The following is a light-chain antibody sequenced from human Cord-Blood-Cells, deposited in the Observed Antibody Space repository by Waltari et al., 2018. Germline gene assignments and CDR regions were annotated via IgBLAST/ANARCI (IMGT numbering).Light chain of an antibody. CDR3: QQSYSTPFT. Sequence: DIQMTQSPSSLSASVGDRVTITCRASQSISSYLNWYQQKPGKAPKLLTYAASSLQSGVPSRFSGSGSGTDFTLTISSLQPEDFATYYCQQSYSTPFTFGPGTKVGIK. CDR1: QSISSY. CDR2: AAS. V-gene: IGKV1-39*01. J-gene: IGKJ3*01.